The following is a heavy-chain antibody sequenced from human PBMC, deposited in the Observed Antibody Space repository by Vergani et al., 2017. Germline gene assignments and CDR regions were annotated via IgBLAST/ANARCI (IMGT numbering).Heavy chain of an antibody. D-gene: IGHD2-2*01. CDR3: ARESIVVVPAAIADYYYYYMDV. CDR1: GGSISSSNW. CDR2: IYHSGST. J-gene: IGHJ6*03. V-gene: IGHV4-4*02. Sequence: QVQLQESGPGLVKPSGTLSLTCAVSGGSISSSNWWSWVRQPPGKGLEWIGEIYHSGSTNYNPSLKSRVTISVDTSKNQFSLKLSSVTAADTAVYYCARESIVVVPAAIADYYYYYMDVWGKGP.